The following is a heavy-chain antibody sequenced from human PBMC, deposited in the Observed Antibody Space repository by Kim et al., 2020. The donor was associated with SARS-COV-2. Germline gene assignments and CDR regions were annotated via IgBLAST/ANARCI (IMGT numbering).Heavy chain of an antibody. CDR2: ISSSSSYT. J-gene: IGHJ6*02. Sequence: GGSLRLSCAASGFTFSDYYMSWIRQAPGKGLEWVSYISSSSSYTNYADSVKGRFTISRDNAKNSLYLQMNSLRAEDTAVYYCARDTREFSITMVRGAYYYYYGMDVWGQGTTVTVSS. V-gene: IGHV3-11*05. CDR1: GFTFSDYY. D-gene: IGHD3-10*01. CDR3: ARDTREFSITMVRGAYYYYYGMDV.